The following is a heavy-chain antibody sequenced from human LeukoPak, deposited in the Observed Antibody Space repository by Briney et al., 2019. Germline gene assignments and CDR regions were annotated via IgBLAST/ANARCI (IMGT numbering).Heavy chain of an antibody. CDR2: ISSSGSTI. J-gene: IGHJ4*02. D-gene: IGHD3-16*01. V-gene: IGHV3-48*03. CDR1: GFTFSSYE. Sequence: PGGSLRLSCAASGFTFSSYEMNWVRQAPGKGLEWVSYISSSGSTIYYADSVKGRFTISRDNAKNSLYLQMNSLRAEDTAVYYCARSKLLWLRGARSFNDYWGQGTLVTVSS. CDR3: ARSKLLWLRGARSFNDY.